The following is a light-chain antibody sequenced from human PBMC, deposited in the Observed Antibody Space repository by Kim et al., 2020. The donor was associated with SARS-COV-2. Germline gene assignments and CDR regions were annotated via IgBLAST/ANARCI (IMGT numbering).Light chain of an antibody. V-gene: IGLV3-19*01. Sequence: SSELTQDPAVSVALGQTVRITCQGDSLRSYYASWYQQKPVQAPVLVIYGKNNRPSGIPDRFSGSSSGNTASLTITVAQAEDEADSYCNFRHSSCNYRV. CDR2: GKN. CDR1: SLRSYY. J-gene: IGLJ3*02. CDR3: NFRHSSCNYRV.